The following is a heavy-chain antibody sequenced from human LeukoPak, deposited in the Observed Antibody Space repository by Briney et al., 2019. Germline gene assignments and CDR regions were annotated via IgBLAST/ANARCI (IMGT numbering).Heavy chain of an antibody. Sequence: ASVKVSCKACGYTFTSYYMHWVRQDPGQGLEWMGLINPSGGSTSYAQKFQGRVTMTRDTSTSTVYMELSSLRSEDTAVYYCASEKGGIAVAGTRGSFDYWGQGTLVTVSS. CDR2: INPSGGST. CDR3: ASEKGGIAVAGTRGSFDY. D-gene: IGHD6-19*01. CDR1: GYTFTSYY. V-gene: IGHV1-46*01. J-gene: IGHJ4*02.